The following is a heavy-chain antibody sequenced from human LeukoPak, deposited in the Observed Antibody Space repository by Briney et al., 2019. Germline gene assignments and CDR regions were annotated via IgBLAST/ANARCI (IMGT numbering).Heavy chain of an antibody. J-gene: IGHJ4*02. D-gene: IGHD2-2*01. CDR2: IYYSGST. Sequence: PSETLSLTCTVSGGSISSSSYYWSWIRQHPGKGLEWIGYIYYSGSTYYNPSLKSRVTISVDTSKNQFSLKLSSVTAADTAVYYCASSSHRSHGRPFDYWGQGTLVTVSS. CDR1: GGSISSSSYY. CDR3: ASSSHRSHGRPFDY. V-gene: IGHV4-31*03.